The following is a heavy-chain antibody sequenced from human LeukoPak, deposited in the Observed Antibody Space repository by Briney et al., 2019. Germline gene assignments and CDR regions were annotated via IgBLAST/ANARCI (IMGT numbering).Heavy chain of an antibody. Sequence: GGSLRLSCAASGFTFSNAWMSWVRQAPGKGLEWVGRIKSKTDGGTTDYAAPVKGRLTISRDDSKNTLYLQMNSLKTEDTAVYYCTTVTSIAAAGDGYYYYGMDVWGQGTTVTVSS. CDR2: IKSKTDGGTT. D-gene: IGHD6-13*01. CDR3: TTVTSIAAAGDGYYYYGMDV. V-gene: IGHV3-15*01. J-gene: IGHJ6*02. CDR1: GFTFSNAW.